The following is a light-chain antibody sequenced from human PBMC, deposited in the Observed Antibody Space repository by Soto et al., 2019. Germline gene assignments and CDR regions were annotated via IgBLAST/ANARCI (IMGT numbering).Light chain of an antibody. CDR2: WAS. CDR3: QQYYSTPFT. J-gene: IGKJ3*01. CDR1: QNVLYNSNNKNY. V-gene: IGKV4-1*01. Sequence: DIVMTQSPDSLAVSLGERATINCKSSQNVLYNSNNKNYLAWYQQKPGQPPQLLIYWASTRESGVPDRFSGSGSGTDFTLTISSLQAEDVAVYSCQQYYSTPFTFGPGTKLDIK.